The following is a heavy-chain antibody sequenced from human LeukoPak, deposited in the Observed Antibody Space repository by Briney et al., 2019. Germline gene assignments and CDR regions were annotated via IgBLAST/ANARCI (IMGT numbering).Heavy chain of an antibody. CDR3: ARHAQSGYPNYFDY. V-gene: IGHV5-51*01. J-gene: IGHJ4*02. D-gene: IGHD5-12*01. CDR2: IYPGDSDT. Sequence: GESLKISCKGSGYTFSNYWIGWVRQMPGKGLEWMGIIYPGDSDTRYSPSFQGQVTISADKSISTAYLQWSSLKASDTAMYYCARHAQSGYPNYFDYWGQGTLVTVSS. CDR1: GYTFSNYW.